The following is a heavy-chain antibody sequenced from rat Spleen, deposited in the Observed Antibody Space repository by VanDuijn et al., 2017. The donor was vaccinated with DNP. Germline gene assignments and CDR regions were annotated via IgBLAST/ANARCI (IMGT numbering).Heavy chain of an antibody. D-gene: IGHD4-3*01. CDR3: TTIRGISSGYYFDY. V-gene: IGHV5-27*01. CDR1: GFTFSNYY. CDR2: ISTGGGST. Sequence: EVQLVESGGGLVQPGRSLKLSCAASGFTFSNYYMAWVRQAPTKGLEWVAYISTGGGSTYYRDSVKGRFTIYRDNAKSTLYLQMDSLRSEDTATYYCTTIRGISSGYYFDYWGQGVMVTVSS. J-gene: IGHJ2*01.